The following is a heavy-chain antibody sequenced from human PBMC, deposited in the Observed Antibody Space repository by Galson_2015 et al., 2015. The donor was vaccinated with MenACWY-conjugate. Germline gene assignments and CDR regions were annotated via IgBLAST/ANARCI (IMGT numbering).Heavy chain of an antibody. V-gene: IGHV2-70*20. J-gene: IGHJ6*03. CDR2: IDWVGDR. CDR3: VRATTGHNHFYYYMDV. Sequence: PALVKPTQTLTLTCSVSGFSLTSSGMSVTWVRQSPGKALDWLAVIDWVGDRYYSTSLKTRLTISRDTSKNQVVLSLTDVDPIDTGTYFCVRATTGHNHFYYYMDVWGKGTAVIVS. D-gene: IGHD1-1*01. CDR1: GFSLTSSGMS.